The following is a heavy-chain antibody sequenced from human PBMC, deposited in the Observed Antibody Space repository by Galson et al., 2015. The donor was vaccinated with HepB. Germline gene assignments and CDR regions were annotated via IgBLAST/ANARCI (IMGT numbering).Heavy chain of an antibody. Sequence: QVQLQESGPGLVKPSETLSLTCTVSGGSISSYYWSWIRQPPGKGLEWIGEINHSGSTNYNPSLKSRVTISVDTSKNQFSLKLSSVTAADTAVYYCARYPRFLEWFGPKFDPWGQGTLVTVSS. D-gene: IGHD3-3*01. CDR1: GGSISSYY. CDR2: INHSGST. CDR3: ARYPRFLEWFGPKFDP. J-gene: IGHJ5*02. V-gene: IGHV4-59*12.